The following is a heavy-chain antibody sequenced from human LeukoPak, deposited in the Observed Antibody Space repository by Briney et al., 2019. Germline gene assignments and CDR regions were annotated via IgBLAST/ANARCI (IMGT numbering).Heavy chain of an antibody. J-gene: IGHJ4*02. V-gene: IGHV3-7*01. CDR2: IKQDGSEK. D-gene: IGHD3-3*01. CDR1: GFSFSSYG. Sequence: GGSLRLSFASSGFSFSSYGMSWVRQAPGKGLEWVANIKQDGSEKYYVDSVKGRFTISRDNAKNSLYLQMNSLRAEDTAVYYCASLEGDYWGQGTLVTVSS. CDR3: ASLEGDY.